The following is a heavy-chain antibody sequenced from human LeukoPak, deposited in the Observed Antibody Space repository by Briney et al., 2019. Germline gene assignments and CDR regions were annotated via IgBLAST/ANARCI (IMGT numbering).Heavy chain of an antibody. CDR2: ISGSGDST. D-gene: IGHD3-3*01. Sequence: PGGSLRLSCAASGFTFSSYTMTWVRQAPGKGLEWVSGISGSGDSTYYADSVKGRFTISRDNAKNSLYLQMNSLRAEDTAVYYCARDWASYYASRWCYAFDIWGQGTMVTVSS. J-gene: IGHJ3*02. V-gene: IGHV3-23*01. CDR1: GFTFSSYT. CDR3: ARDWASYYASRWCYAFDI.